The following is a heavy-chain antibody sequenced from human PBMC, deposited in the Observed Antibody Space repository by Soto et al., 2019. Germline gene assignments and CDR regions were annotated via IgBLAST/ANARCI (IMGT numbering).Heavy chain of an antibody. CDR3: ARGRIAAAGTDFDY. V-gene: IGHV4-31*03. Sequence: QVQLQESGPGLVKPSQTLSLTCTISGCSISSGVYYWSWIRQHPGKGLEWIGSIYYSGSTYYNPSIKSRFTLSVDTSKNQFSLKLSSVTAADTAVYYCARGRIAAAGTDFDYWGQGTLVTVSS. J-gene: IGHJ4*02. CDR1: GCSISSGVYY. CDR2: IYYSGST. D-gene: IGHD6-13*01.